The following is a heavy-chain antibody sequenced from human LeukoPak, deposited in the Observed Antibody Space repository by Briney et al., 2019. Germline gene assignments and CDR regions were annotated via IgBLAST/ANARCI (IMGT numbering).Heavy chain of an antibody. CDR3: ARVLLMAFDI. J-gene: IGHJ3*02. D-gene: IGHD3-10*01. CDR1: GFTFSSYS. V-gene: IGHV3-48*04. Sequence: GGSLRLSCAASGFTFSSYSMNWVRQAPGKGLEGVSYISSSSSTIYYADSVKGRFTISRDNAKNSLYLQLNSLRAEDTAVYYCARVLLMAFDIWGQGTMVTVSS. CDR2: ISSSSSTI.